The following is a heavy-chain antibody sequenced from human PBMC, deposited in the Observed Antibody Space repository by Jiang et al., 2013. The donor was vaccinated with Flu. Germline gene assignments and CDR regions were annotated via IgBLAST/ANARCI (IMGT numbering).Heavy chain of an antibody. Sequence: SYWVWIRQAPRAGVGMDWSIYYMGGTYYNPSLKSRVTLLVDTSKNHFSLKLRFVTAADTAVYYCARAEKYSGFELPYFVYWGQGTLVTVSS. CDR2: IYYMGGT. D-gene: IGHD5-12*01. V-gene: IGHV4-39*07. CDR1: SY. J-gene: IGHJ4*02. CDR3: ARAEKYSGFELPYFVY.